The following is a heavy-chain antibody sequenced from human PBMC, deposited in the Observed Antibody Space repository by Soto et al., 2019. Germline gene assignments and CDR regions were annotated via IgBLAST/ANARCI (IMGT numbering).Heavy chain of an antibody. D-gene: IGHD5-12*01. CDR3: ARESRRGSGYSGDGFDF. CDR2: IYYSAST. J-gene: IGHJ4*02. Sequence: QVQLQESGPGLVKPSQTLSLTCTVSGGSIGTGSYYWSLIRQHPGKGLELIGYIYYSASTYYKSSLRSRVTISLEPSMNRFSPSLSSVTASDTAGYFWARESRRGSGYSGDGFDFWGEGAPVTVSS. CDR1: GGSIGTGSYY. V-gene: IGHV4-31*03.